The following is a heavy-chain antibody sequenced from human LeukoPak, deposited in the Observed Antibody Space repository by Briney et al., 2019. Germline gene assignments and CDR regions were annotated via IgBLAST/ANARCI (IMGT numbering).Heavy chain of an antibody. CDR1: GFTFSNFA. V-gene: IGHV3-23*01. CDR3: AKGSSLNWFDP. CDR2: ISGSGGST. Sequence: GGSLRLSCAASGFTFSNFAMSWVRQAPGKGLEWVSSISGSGGSTYYADSVKGRFTISRDNSKNTLYLQMNSLRAEDTAVYYCAKGSSLNWFDPWGQGTLVTVSS. J-gene: IGHJ5*02. D-gene: IGHD6-13*01.